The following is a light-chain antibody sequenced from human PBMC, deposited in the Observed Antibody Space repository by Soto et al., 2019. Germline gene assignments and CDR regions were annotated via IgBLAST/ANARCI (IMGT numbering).Light chain of an antibody. CDR2: DAS. J-gene: IGKJ5*01. Sequence: EIVLTQSPAILSLPPGERATLSCRASQSVNSYLAWYQQKPGQAPRLLIYDASNRVTGIPARFTGSGSGTDFTLTISSLEPEDFAVYYCQQRSNGITFGQGTRLEIK. CDR1: QSVNSY. V-gene: IGKV3-11*01. CDR3: QQRSNGIT.